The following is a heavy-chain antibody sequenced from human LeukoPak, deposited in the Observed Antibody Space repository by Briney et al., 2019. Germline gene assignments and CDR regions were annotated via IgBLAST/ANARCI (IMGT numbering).Heavy chain of an antibody. D-gene: IGHD3-9*01. CDR3: AKWGDYDVLTGYYVSDY. CDR2: ITGSGGNT. J-gene: IGHJ4*02. V-gene: IGHV3-23*01. Sequence: GGSLRLSCAASGFTFSNYAMSWVRQAPGTALEWVSAITGSGGNTYYADSVKGRFTISRDNSKNTVFLQMNSLRAEDTAVYYCAKWGDYDVLTGYYVSDYWGQGTLVTVSS. CDR1: GFTFSNYA.